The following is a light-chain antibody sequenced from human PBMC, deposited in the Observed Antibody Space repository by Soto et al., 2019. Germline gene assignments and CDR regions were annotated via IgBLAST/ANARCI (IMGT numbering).Light chain of an antibody. V-gene: IGKV1-5*01. CDR1: QTISSW. Sequence: DIQMTQSPSTLSGSVGDRVTITCRASQTISSWLAWYQQKPGKAPKILISDASILENGVPSRFSGTGSGTEFTLTISNLQPDDFATYFCQQYSSFSLITFGQGTRLEIK. J-gene: IGKJ5*01. CDR2: DAS. CDR3: QQYSSFSLIT.